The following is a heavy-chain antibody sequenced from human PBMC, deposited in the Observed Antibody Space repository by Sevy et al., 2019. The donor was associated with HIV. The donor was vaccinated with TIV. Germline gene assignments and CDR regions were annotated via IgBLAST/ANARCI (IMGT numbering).Heavy chain of an antibody. J-gene: IGHJ1*01. Sequence: GGSLRLSCAASGFTFSDYSMHWVRQAPGKGLEWVATISYDGSNKNYADSVKGRLTLSRDNSKNSLFLQMNSLRAEDTAVYYCALERLSSNVAEYFQNWGQGTLVTVSS. CDR3: ALERLSSNVAEYFQN. CDR1: GFTFSDYS. D-gene: IGHD1-1*01. V-gene: IGHV3-30-3*01. CDR2: ISYDGSNK.